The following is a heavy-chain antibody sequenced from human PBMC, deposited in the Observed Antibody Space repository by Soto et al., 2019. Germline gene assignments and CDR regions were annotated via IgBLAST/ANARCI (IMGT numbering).Heavy chain of an antibody. CDR2: IYHSGST. J-gene: IGHJ4*02. D-gene: IGHD3-9*01. CDR3: ARAPRYFDRSYYFDY. Sequence: PSETLSLTCAVSGGSISSGGYSWSWIRQPPGKGLEWIGYIYHSGSTYYNPSLKSRVTISVDRSKNQFSLKLSSVTAADTAVYYCARAPRYFDRSYYFDYWGQGTLVTVSS. V-gene: IGHV4-30-2*01. CDR1: GGSISSGGYS.